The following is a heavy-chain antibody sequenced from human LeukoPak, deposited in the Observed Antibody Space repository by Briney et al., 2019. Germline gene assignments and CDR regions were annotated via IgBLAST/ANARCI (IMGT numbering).Heavy chain of an antibody. CDR2: INPDSGGT. V-gene: IGHV1-2*02. CDR1: GYTFTGYY. D-gene: IGHD2-2*01. J-gene: IGHJ5*02. CDR3: ARGSSSTSPGNWFDP. Sequence: ASVKVSCKASGYTFTGYYIHWVRQAPGQGLEWMGWINPDSGGTNDAQKFQGRVTMTRDTSISTAYMELTRLRSDDTAVYYCARGSSSTSPGNWFDPWGQGTLVTVSP.